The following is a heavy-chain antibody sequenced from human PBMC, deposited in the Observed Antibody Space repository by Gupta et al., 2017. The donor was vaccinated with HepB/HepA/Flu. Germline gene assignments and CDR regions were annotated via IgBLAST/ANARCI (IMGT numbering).Heavy chain of an antibody. CDR2: IYWDDDK. V-gene: IGHV2-5*02. Sequence: QITLKESGPMLVKPTQTLTLTCTFSGFSLSTTGMSVAWIRQSPGKALEWLALIYWDDDKRYSPSLESRLTITKDTSKNQVVLTMTNMDPVDTATYYCAHSFGANTYFDYWGQGTLVTVSS. CDR3: AHSFGANTYFDY. CDR1: GFSLSTTGMS. J-gene: IGHJ4*02. D-gene: IGHD3-16*01.